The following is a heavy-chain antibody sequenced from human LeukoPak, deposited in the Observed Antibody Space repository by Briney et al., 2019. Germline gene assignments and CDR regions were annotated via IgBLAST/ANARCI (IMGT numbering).Heavy chain of an antibody. CDR2: INDSGST. V-gene: IGHV4-34*01. CDR1: GGSFSGYY. Sequence: PSETLSLTCAVYGGSFSGYYWSWIRQPPGKGLEWIGEINDSGSTNYNPSLKSRVTISVDTSKNQFSLKLSSVTAADTAVYYCARGAPLYYYGSGSYYNVPDAFAIWGQGTMVTVSS. J-gene: IGHJ3*02. D-gene: IGHD3-10*01. CDR3: ARGAPLYYYGSGSYYNVPDAFAI.